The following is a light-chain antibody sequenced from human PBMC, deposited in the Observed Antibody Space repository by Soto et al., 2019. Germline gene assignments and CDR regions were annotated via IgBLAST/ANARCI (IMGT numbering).Light chain of an antibody. V-gene: IGLV2-14*01. CDR2: DVN. CDR1: SSDVGGYDY. Sequence: QSVRTQPASVSGSPGQSITISCTGTSSDVGGYDYVSWYQQLPGKAPKLMIYDVNNRPSGVSNRFSGSKSGNTASLTISGLQAEDEADYYCSSYTGTSTFVFGGGTKVTVL. J-gene: IGLJ1*01. CDR3: SSYTGTSTFV.